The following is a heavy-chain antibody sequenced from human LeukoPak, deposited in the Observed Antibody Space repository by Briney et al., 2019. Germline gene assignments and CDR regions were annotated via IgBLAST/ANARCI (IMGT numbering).Heavy chain of an antibody. CDR3: AKDSPVATW. Sequence: GGSLRLSCVASGLTFSSPAMSWVRQTPGKGLEWVSSITPSGDGTYYVASVKGRFTISRDNSKNTLYLQMDSLRADDTAKYYCAKDSPVATWWGQGTLVTVSS. CDR2: ITPSGDGT. D-gene: IGHD1-26*01. V-gene: IGHV3-23*01. CDR1: GLTFSSPA. J-gene: IGHJ4*02.